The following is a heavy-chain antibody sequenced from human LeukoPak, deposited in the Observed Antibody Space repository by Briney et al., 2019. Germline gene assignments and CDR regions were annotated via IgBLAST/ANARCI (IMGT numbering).Heavy chain of an antibody. CDR3: ARATLNYDFWSGYSYYYYYYMDV. CDR1: GYTFTSYG. D-gene: IGHD3-3*01. J-gene: IGHJ6*03. Sequence: GASVKVSCKASGYTFTSYGISWVRQAPGQGLEWMGWISAYNGNTNYAQKLQGRVTMTTDTSTSTAYMELRSLRSDDTAVYYCARATLNYDFWSGYSYYYYYYMDVWGKGTTVTVSS. V-gene: IGHV1-18*01. CDR2: ISAYNGNT.